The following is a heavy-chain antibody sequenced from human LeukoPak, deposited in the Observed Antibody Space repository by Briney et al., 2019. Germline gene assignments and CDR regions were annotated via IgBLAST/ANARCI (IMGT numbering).Heavy chain of an antibody. CDR1: GFSFSGYA. CDR3: TTVFS. V-gene: IGHV3-15*01. J-gene: IGHJ4*02. Sequence: GGSLTLSCSAYGFSFSGYALSWVRPAPAKGLEWVGRVKSKTDGGTTDYAAPVKGRLTISRDDSKNTLYLQMNSLKTEDTAVYYCTTVFSWGPGTLVTVSS. CDR2: VKSKTDGGTT. D-gene: IGHD2/OR15-2a*01.